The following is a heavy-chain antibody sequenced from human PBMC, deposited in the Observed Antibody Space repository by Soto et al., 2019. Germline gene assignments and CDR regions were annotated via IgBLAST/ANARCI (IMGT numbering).Heavy chain of an antibody. V-gene: IGHV4-59*01. J-gene: IGHJ4*02. Sequence: SEALSLTCTGSGGSISGYHWSWIRQPPGKGLEWIGYIYYSGSTNYNPSLKSRVTISVDTSKNQFSLKLSSVTAADTAVYYCARAYEIFDYWGQGTLVTVSS. CDR2: IYYSGST. D-gene: IGHD3-16*01. CDR1: GGSISGYH. CDR3: ARAYEIFDY.